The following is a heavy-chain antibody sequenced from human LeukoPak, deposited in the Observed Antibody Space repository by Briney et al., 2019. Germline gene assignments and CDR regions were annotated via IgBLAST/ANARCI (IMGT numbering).Heavy chain of an antibody. V-gene: IGHV3-30*04. J-gene: IGHJ4*02. CDR1: GFTFSSYA. CDR3: TLTTFGVVYYFDY. Sequence: GGSLRLSCATSGFTFSSYAMHWVRQAPGKGLEWVALISYDGINQYYADSVKGRFIISRDNSKNTLYLQLNSLRLEDTAVYYCTLTTFGVVYYFDYWGRGTLVTVSS. D-gene: IGHD1/OR15-1a*01. CDR2: ISYDGINQ.